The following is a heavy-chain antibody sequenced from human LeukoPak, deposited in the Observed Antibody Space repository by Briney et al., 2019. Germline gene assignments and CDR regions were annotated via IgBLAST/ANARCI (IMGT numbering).Heavy chain of an antibody. V-gene: IGHV3-23*01. Sequence: GGSLRLSCAASGFTFSSYAMSWVRQAPGKGLEWVSAISGSGGSTYYADSVKGRFTISRDNSKNTLYLQMISLRAEDTAVYYCAKGGIVAPYAYWGQGTLVTVSS. J-gene: IGHJ4*02. CDR1: GFTFSSYA. D-gene: IGHD5-12*01. CDR2: ISGSGGST. CDR3: AKGGIVAPYAY.